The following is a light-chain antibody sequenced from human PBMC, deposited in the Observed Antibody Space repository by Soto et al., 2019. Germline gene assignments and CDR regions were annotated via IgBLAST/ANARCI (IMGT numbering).Light chain of an antibody. CDR2: GAS. CDR1: QSVSSN. Sequence: EIVMTQSPATLSVSPGERATLSCRASQSVSSNLAWYQQKPGQAPRLLIYGASTRATGLPARFSGSGSGTEFTLTISNLQPADFATYYCQHSYSVPRTFGGGTRVESK. CDR3: QHSYSVPRT. V-gene: IGKV3-15*01. J-gene: IGKJ4*01.